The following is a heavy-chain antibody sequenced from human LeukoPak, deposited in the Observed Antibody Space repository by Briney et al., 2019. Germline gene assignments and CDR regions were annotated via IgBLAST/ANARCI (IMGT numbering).Heavy chain of an antibody. CDR2: IKQDGGEK. CDR1: GFTLSSYR. CDR3: ARDSFGDYNGMDV. Sequence: PGGSLTLSFPASGFTLSSYRLSWVRQPPGKGREWLANIKQDGGEKYYVDSVKGRFNISRDNAKNSLYLQMNSLRAEDTAVYYCARDSFGDYNGMDVWGQGAMVTVSS. V-gene: IGHV3-7*01. J-gene: IGHJ6*02. D-gene: IGHD3-10*01.